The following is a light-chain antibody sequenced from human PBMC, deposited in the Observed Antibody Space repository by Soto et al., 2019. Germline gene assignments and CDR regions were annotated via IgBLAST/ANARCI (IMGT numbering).Light chain of an antibody. V-gene: IGLV2-14*01. CDR1: SSDVGGYNS. Sequence: QSALTQPASVSGSPGQSITISCTGSSSDVGGYNSVSWYQKHPGKAPKLMIYEVRNRPSGVSNRFSAPKSGNTASLTISGLQAEDEADYYCSSYTSISTLVLFGGGTKLTVL. CDR3: SSYTSISTLVL. CDR2: EVR. J-gene: IGLJ2*01.